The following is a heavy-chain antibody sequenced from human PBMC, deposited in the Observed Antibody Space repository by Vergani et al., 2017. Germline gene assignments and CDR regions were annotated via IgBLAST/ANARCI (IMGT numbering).Heavy chain of an antibody. CDR1: GFTFSSYA. Sequence: EVQLLESGGGLVQPGGSLRLSCAASGFTFSSYAMSWVRQAPGKGLEWVSAISGSGGSTYYADSVKGRFTISRDNSKNTLYLQMNSLRAEDTAVYYCAIDRLRLNRGIFAIVVVVAATLDYWGQGTLVTVSS. CDR3: AIDRLRLNRGIFAIVVVVAATLDY. CDR2: ISGSGGST. D-gene: IGHD2-15*01. V-gene: IGHV3-23*01. J-gene: IGHJ4*02.